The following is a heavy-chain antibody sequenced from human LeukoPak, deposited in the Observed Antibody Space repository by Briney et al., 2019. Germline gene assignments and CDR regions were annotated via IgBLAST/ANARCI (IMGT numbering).Heavy chain of an antibody. J-gene: IGHJ4*02. CDR1: GYTFTSYG. CDR2: INTNTGNP. CDR3: ARDPKLNYYDSSGGGY. V-gene: IGHV7-4-1*02. Sequence: ASVKVSCKASGYTFTSYGISWVRQAPGQGLEWMGWINTNTGNPTYAQGFTGRFVFSLDTSVSTAYLQISSLKAEDTAVYYCARDPKLNYYDSSGGGYWGQGTLVTVSS. D-gene: IGHD3-22*01.